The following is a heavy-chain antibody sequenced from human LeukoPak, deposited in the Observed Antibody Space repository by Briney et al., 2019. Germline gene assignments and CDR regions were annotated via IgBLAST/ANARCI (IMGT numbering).Heavy chain of an antibody. CDR3: ARADRLSGPLDY. D-gene: IGHD3-16*02. CDR2: IIPIFGIA. CDR1: GGTFSSYA. Sequence: SVKVSCKASGGTFSSYAISWVRQAPGQGLEWMGRIIPIFGIANYAQKFQVRVTITADKSTSTAYMELSSLRSEDTAVYYCARADRLSGPLDYWGQGTLVTVSS. V-gene: IGHV1-69*04. J-gene: IGHJ4*02.